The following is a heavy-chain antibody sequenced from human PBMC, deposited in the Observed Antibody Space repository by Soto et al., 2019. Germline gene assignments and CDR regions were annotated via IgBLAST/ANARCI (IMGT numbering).Heavy chain of an antibody. D-gene: IGHD2-15*01. V-gene: IGHV1-69*02. J-gene: IGHJ5*02. CDR1: GGTFSSYT. Sequence: VKVSCKASGGTFSSYTISWVRQAHGQGLEWMGRIIPILGIANYAQKFQGRVTITADKSTSTAYMELSSLRSEDTAVYYCARSRCSGGSCYPLDPWGQGTLVTVSS. CDR3: ARSRCSGGSCYPLDP. CDR2: IIPILGIA.